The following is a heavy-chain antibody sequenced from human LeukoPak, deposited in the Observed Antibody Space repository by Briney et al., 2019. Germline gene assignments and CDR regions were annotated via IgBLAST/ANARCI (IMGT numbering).Heavy chain of an antibody. V-gene: IGHV3-21*01. Sequence: EGSLRLSCAASGFTFSSYSMNWARQAPGKGLEWVSSISSSSSYIYYADSVKGRFTISRDNAKNSLYLQMNSLRAEDTAVYYCARDTHSYGYSDYWGQGTLVTVSS. CDR1: GFTFSSYS. CDR3: ARDTHSYGYSDY. D-gene: IGHD5-18*01. J-gene: IGHJ4*02. CDR2: ISSSSSYI.